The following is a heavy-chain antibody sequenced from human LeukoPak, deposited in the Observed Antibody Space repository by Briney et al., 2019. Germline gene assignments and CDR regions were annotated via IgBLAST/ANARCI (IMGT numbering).Heavy chain of an antibody. D-gene: IGHD1-26*01. J-gene: IGHJ6*03. CDR3: AKGWDNFYFYYYMGV. V-gene: IGHV3-23*01. CDR2: ISGTADTT. Sequence: GGSLRLSCAGSGFYSNDYARYAMSWVRQAPGKGLECVSAISGTADTTKYADSVKGRFTISRDNSKNTLYLQMNSPRAEDTAVYYCAKGWDNFYFYYYMGVWGKGTMVTVSS. CDR1: GFYSNDYARYA.